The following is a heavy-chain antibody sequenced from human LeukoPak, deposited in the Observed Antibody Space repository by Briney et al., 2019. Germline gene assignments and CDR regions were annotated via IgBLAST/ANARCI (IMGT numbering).Heavy chain of an antibody. V-gene: IGHV3-23*01. D-gene: IGHD3-22*01. Sequence: PGGSLRLSCAASGFTFSNYAMSWVRQARGKGLEWVSGISNSDGSTYYGDSVKGRFTISRDNSKNTLYVQVNSLGTEDTAAYYCAKGSYYDSSGSFYFDYWGQGTLVTVSS. CDR2: ISNSDGST. CDR1: GFTFSNYA. J-gene: IGHJ4*02. CDR3: AKGSYYDSSGSFYFDY.